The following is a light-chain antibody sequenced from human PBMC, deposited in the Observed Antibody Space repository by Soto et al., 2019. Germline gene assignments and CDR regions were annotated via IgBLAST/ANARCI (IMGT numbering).Light chain of an antibody. Sequence: EIVLTQSPGTLSLSPGERATLSCTASQSVSSSYLAWYQQKPGQAPRLLIYGASSRATGIPDRFSGSGSGTDFTLTISRLEPEDFAVYYCQQYSSSPRTFGQGTKVDIK. CDR2: GAS. J-gene: IGKJ1*01. V-gene: IGKV3-20*01. CDR1: QSVSSSY. CDR3: QQYSSSPRT.